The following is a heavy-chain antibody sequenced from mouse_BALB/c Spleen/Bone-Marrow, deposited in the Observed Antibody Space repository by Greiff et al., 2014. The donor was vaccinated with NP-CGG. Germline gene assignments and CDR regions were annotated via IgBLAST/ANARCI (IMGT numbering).Heavy chain of an antibody. D-gene: IGHD2-4*01. CDR2: ISYSGST. CDR1: GYSITSDYA. J-gene: IGHJ4*01. Sequence: EVQLMESGPGLVKPSQSLSLTCTVTGYSITSDYAWNWIRQFPGNKLEWMGYISYSGSTSYNPSLKSRISITRDTSKNQFFLQLNSVTTEDTATYYCAREGYDYDGNYYAMDYWGQGTSVTVSS. CDR3: AREGYDYDGNYYAMDY. V-gene: IGHV3-2*02.